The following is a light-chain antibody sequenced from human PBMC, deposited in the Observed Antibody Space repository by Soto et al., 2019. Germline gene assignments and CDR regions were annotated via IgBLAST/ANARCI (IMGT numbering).Light chain of an antibody. J-gene: IGKJ1*01. CDR3: QRYNSNPWT. CDR1: QSGNGW. CDR2: AAA. V-gene: IGKV1-5*01. Sequence: DIQMTQSPSTLSASVGDRVTITCRASQSGNGWLAWYQQKPGKAPKLLIYAAANLESGVPSRFSGSGSGTEFTLTISSLQPDDSATYYCQRYNSNPWTFGQGTKVEVK.